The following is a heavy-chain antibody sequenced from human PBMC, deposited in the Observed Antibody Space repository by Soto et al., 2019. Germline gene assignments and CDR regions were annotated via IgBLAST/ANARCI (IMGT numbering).Heavy chain of an antibody. CDR3: AKDDGGGSGWVIYYYYGMDV. V-gene: IGHV3-30*18. D-gene: IGHD6-19*01. CDR1: GFTFSSYG. J-gene: IGHJ6*02. CDR2: ISYDGSNK. Sequence: PGGSLRLSCAASGFTFSSYGMHWVRQAPGKGLEWVAVISYDGSNKYYADSVKGRFTISRDNSKNTLYLQMNSLRAEDTAVYYWAKDDGGGSGWVIYYYYGMDVWGQGTTVTVSS.